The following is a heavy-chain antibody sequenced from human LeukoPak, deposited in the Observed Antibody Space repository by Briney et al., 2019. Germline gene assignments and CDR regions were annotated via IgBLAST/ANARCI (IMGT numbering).Heavy chain of an antibody. Sequence: PGGSLRLSCAASGFTFITYWMSWVRQAPGKGLEWVANIKQDGSEQYYVDSVKGRFTISRDNSKNTLYLQMNSLRAEDTAVYYCAIAVLPALANWFDPWGQGTLVTVSS. V-gene: IGHV3-7*03. CDR2: IKQDGSEQ. D-gene: IGHD1-1*01. J-gene: IGHJ5*02. CDR1: GFTFITYW. CDR3: AIAVLPALANWFDP.